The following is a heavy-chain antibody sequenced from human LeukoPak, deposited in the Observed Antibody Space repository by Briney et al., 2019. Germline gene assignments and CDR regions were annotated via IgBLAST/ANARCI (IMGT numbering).Heavy chain of an antibody. CDR3: TRGGFGELYHFDY. D-gene: IGHD3-10*01. CDR1: GNSFNKYA. Sequence: SVKVSCKASGNSFNKYAITWVRQAPGQGLEWMGEFIPIFGTAKYAKKFQGRVTVTADKFTSTAYMDLNSLRSEDTAVYYCTRGGFGELYHFDYWGQGTLVTVSS. CDR2: FIPIFGTA. V-gene: IGHV1-69*06. J-gene: IGHJ4*02.